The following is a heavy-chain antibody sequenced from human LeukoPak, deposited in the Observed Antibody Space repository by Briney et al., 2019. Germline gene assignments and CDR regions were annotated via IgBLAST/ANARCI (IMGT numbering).Heavy chain of an antibody. V-gene: IGHV3-7*01. CDR3: AALSSGYYFVLRY. CDR1: GFTFSSYW. CDR2: IKQDGSEK. D-gene: IGHD3-22*01. Sequence: GGSLRLSCAASGFTFSSYWMSWVRQAPGKGLEWVANIKQDGSEKYYVDSVKGRFTISRDNAKNSLYLQMNSLRAEDTAVYYCAALSSGYYFVLRYWGQGTLVTVSS. J-gene: IGHJ4*02.